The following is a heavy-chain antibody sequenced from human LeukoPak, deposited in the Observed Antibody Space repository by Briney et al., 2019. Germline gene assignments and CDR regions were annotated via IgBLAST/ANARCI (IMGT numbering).Heavy chain of an antibody. CDR3: AKDSSNPRYFDY. J-gene: IGHJ4*02. Sequence: GGSLRLSCAASGFSFSNYAMSWVRQVPGKGLEWVSYISSSGSTIYYADSVKGRFTISRDNSKNTLYLQMNSLRAEDTAVYYCAKDSSNPRYFDYWGQGTLVTVSS. V-gene: IGHV3-23*01. D-gene: IGHD2-2*01. CDR2: ISSSGSTI. CDR1: GFSFSNYA.